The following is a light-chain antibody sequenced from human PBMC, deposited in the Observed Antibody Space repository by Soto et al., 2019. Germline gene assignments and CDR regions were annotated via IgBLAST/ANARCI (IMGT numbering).Light chain of an antibody. Sequence: VVMTQSPATLSVSPGERATLSCRASQSVSSNLAWYQQKPGQAPRLLIYGASTRATGIPARFSGSGSGTEFTLTISSLQSEDFAVYYCQQSNNWPPWTFGQGTKVEIK. V-gene: IGKV3-15*01. CDR2: GAS. J-gene: IGKJ1*01. CDR3: QQSNNWPPWT. CDR1: QSVSSN.